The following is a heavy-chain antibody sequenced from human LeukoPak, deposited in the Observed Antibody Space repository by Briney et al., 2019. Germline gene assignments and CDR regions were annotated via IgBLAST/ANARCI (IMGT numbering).Heavy chain of an antibody. V-gene: IGHV3-7*01. CDR3: ATPNRTTSEL. J-gene: IGHJ6*02. CDR1: GLRFGRDW. D-gene: IGHD2-2*01. CDR2: VKQDGTEK. Sequence: QPGGSLRLTCVASGLRFGRDWISCVRPAPGKGLEWVACVKQDGTEKNYVVSVWGRFTVSVDNGKNPQYLQMNSLRAEDTAKSFCATPNRTTSELWGRGTTVIVSS.